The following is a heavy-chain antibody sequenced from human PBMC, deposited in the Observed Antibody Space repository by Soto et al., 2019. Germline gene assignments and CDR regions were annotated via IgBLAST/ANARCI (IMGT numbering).Heavy chain of an antibody. J-gene: IGHJ6*02. V-gene: IGHV1-69*12. D-gene: IGHD2-2*01. CDR3: ARHVPAAGYYYGMDV. CDR2: IIPIFGTA. Sequence: QVQLVQPGAEVKTPGSSVKVSCKASGGTFSSYAISWVRQAPGQGLEWMGGIIPIFGTANDAQKFQGRVPITADDSTSTAYRELSSLRSEDTAVYYCARHVPAAGYYYGMDVWGQGTTVTVSS. CDR1: GGTFSSYA.